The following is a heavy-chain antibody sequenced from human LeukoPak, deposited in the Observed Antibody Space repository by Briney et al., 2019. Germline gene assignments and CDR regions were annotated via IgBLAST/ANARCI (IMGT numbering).Heavy chain of an antibody. CDR1: GGTFSSYA. J-gene: IGHJ3*02. V-gene: IGHV1-69*04. Sequence: SVKASCKASGGTFSSYAISWVRQAPGQGLEWMGRIIPILGIANYAQKFQGRVTITADKSTSTAYMELSSLRSEDTAVYYCARFLPIAAAGTSAFDIWGQGTMVTVSS. CDR2: IIPILGIA. CDR3: ARFLPIAAAGTSAFDI. D-gene: IGHD6-13*01.